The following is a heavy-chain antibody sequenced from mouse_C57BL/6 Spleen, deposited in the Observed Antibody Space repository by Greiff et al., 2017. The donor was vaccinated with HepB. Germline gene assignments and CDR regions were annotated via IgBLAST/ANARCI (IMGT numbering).Heavy chain of an antibody. J-gene: IGHJ4*01. CDR2: FYPGSGSI. V-gene: IGHV1-62-2*01. Sequence: QVQLQQSGAELVKPGASVKLSCKASGYTFTEYTIHWVKQRSGQGLEWIGWFYPGSGSIKYNEKFKDKATLTADKSSSTVYMELSRLTSEDSAVYFCARHEVRAPYYYGSSYEAMDYWGQGTSVTVSS. CDR1: GYTFTEYT. D-gene: IGHD1-1*01. CDR3: ARHEVRAPYYYGSSYEAMDY.